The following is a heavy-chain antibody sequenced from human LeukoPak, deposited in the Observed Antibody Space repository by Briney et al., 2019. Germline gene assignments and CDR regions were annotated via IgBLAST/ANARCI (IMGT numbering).Heavy chain of an antibody. D-gene: IGHD3-10*01. CDR2: IKGDGSQK. Sequence: GGSLRLSCAASGFTFRNYYRSWVRQAPGKGLEWVGHIKGDGSQKYYVDSVKGRFTFSRDNSKNTLYLQMNSLRAEDTATYYCAKSRGSGTYCFDYWGQGTLVTVSS. CDR3: AKSRGSGTYCFDY. J-gene: IGHJ4*02. V-gene: IGHV3-7*03. CDR1: GFTFRNYY.